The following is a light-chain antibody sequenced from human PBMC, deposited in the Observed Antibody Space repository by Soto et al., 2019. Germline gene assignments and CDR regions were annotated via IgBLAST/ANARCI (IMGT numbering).Light chain of an antibody. CDR3: QQYGRSPRT. Sequence: EIVLTQSPGTLSLSPGERAILSCRASQSVSSNYLAWYQQKPGQAPRLLIYGASSRATGIPDRFSGSGSGTDFTLTISRLEPQDFAVYYWQQYGRSPRTFGQGTKVEIK. V-gene: IGKV3-20*01. CDR2: GAS. CDR1: QSVSSNY. J-gene: IGKJ1*01.